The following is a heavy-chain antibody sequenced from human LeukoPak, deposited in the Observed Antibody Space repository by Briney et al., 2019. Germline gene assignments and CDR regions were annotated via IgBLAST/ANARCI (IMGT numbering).Heavy chain of an antibody. CDR3: ARDLRYCSSTSCYPYYYYMDV. D-gene: IGHD2-2*01. Sequence: GGSLRLSCTASGFTFSNYAMHWVRQAPGKGLEWVAVISYDESHKDHADSVKGRFTISRDNSKNTLYLQINNLRPEDTAVYYCARDLRYCSSTSCYPYYYYMDVWGKGTTVTVSS. J-gene: IGHJ6*03. CDR2: ISYDESHK. CDR1: GFTFSNYA. V-gene: IGHV3-30*04.